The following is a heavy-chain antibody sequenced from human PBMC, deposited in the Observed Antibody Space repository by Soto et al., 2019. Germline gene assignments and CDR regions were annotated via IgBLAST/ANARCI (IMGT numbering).Heavy chain of an antibody. Sequence: PGGSLRLSCAASGFTFSNYAMSWVRQAPGKGLQWVSGISASGGRTYYADSVKGRFTISRDNSKNTLSLQMNSLRAEATAVYYCVRSKSRSPHYYEPHAFDLWGQGTMVTVS. CDR2: ISASGGRT. V-gene: IGHV3-23*01. D-gene: IGHD3-22*01. CDR1: GFTFSNYA. CDR3: VRSKSRSPHYYEPHAFDL. J-gene: IGHJ3*01.